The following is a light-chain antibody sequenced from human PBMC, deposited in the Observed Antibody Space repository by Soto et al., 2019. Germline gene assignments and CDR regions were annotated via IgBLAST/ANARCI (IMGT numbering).Light chain of an antibody. CDR1: QDISNY. Sequence: DIQMTQSPSSLSASVGDRVTITCRASQDISNYLAWYQQKPGRVPKLLIYAASTLQSGVPSRFSGSGSGTDFTLTIRSLQPEDVATYYCQKYNSAPWTFGQGTKVEIK. J-gene: IGKJ1*01. CDR2: AAS. V-gene: IGKV1-27*01. CDR3: QKYNSAPWT.